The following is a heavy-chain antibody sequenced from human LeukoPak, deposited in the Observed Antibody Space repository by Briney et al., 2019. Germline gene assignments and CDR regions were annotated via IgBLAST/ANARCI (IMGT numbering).Heavy chain of an antibody. CDR1: GDSISSGDYY. CDR3: ARNSYGHLNWFDP. Sequence: SQTLSLTCTVSGDSISSGDYYWSWLRQPAGKGLEWLGRISSNGSTNYNPSLKSRVTISVDTSNNQVSLRLSSVTAADTAMYYCARNSYGHLNWFDPWGQGTLVTVSS. CDR2: ISSNGST. J-gene: IGHJ5*02. D-gene: IGHD3-16*01. V-gene: IGHV4-61*02.